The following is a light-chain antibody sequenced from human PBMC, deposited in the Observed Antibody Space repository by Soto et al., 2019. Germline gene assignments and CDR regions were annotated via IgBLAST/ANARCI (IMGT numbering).Light chain of an antibody. V-gene: IGKV3-20*01. J-gene: IGKJ4*01. CDR3: QQYGSSPGIT. CDR1: QSVSSSY. Sequence: EIVLTQSPGTLSLSPGERATLSCRASQSVSSSYLAWYQQKPGQAPRLLIYGASSRATGITDRFSGSGSGTDFTLTISRLEPEDFAVYYCQQYGSSPGITFGGGTKVEIK. CDR2: GAS.